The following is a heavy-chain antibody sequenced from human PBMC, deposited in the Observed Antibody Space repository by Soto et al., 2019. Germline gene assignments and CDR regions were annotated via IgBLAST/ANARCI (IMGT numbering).Heavy chain of an antibody. CDR1: GGSISSGGYY. Sequence: SETLSLTCTVSGGSISSGGYYWSWIRQHPGKGLEWIGYIYYSGSTYYNPSLKSRVTISVDTSKNQFSLKLSSVTAADTAVYYCARDWAPMGNSYYYYGMDVWGQGTTVTVSS. D-gene: IGHD3-10*01. CDR2: IYYSGST. CDR3: ARDWAPMGNSYYYYGMDV. V-gene: IGHV4-31*03. J-gene: IGHJ6*02.